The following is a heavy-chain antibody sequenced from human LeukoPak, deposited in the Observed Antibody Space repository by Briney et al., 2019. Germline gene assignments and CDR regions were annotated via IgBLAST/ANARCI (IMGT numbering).Heavy chain of an antibody. CDR3: AKDSSVTRRGIDY. D-gene: IGHD4-17*01. J-gene: IGHJ4*02. CDR2: LNIRSDST. Sequence: QTGGSLRLSCAASGFTFTNYAMTWVRLAPGKGLEWVSTLNIRSDSTFYADSVQGRFTISRDNSKNTLFLQMTSLRAEDTAIYYCAKDSSVTRRGIDYWGQGTLVTVSS. CDR1: GFTFTNYA. V-gene: IGHV3-23*01.